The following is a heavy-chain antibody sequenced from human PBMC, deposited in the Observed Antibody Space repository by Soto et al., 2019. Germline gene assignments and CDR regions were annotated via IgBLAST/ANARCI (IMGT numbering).Heavy chain of an antibody. D-gene: IGHD1-26*01. J-gene: IGHJ4*02. V-gene: IGHV1-2*02. CDR1: GYTFTGYY. CDR2: INPNGGDT. Sequence: GASVKVSCKPSGYTFTGYYIHWVRQAPGQGLEWMGWINPNGGDTSYAQSFQGRVTMTRDRSISTAYMDLSRLTFDDTAIYYCASPRGGGYRIFDYWGRGTLVTVSS. CDR3: ASPRGGGYRIFDY.